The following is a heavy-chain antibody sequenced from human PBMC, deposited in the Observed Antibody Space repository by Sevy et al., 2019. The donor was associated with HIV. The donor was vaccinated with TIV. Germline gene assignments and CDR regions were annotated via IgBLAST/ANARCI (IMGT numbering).Heavy chain of an antibody. Sequence: SETLSLTCAVYGGSFSGYYWCWIRQPPGKGLEWIGEINHSGSTNYNPSLKSRVTISVDTSKNQFSLKLSSVTAADTAVYYCASTILEMATIRAGYFDYWGQGTLVTVSS. D-gene: IGHD5-12*01. CDR1: GGSFSGYY. CDR2: INHSGST. J-gene: IGHJ4*02. CDR3: ASTILEMATIRAGYFDY. V-gene: IGHV4-34*01.